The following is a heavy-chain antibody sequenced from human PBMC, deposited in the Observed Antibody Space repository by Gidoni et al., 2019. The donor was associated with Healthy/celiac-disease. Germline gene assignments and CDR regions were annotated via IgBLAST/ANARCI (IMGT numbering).Heavy chain of an antibody. V-gene: IGHV3-9*01. CDR3: AKVECRSQGLGGGNFDY. CDR1: GFTFDDYA. D-gene: IGHD3-16*01. J-gene: IGHJ4*02. CDR2: IRWKSGSI. Sequence: EVQLVESGGGLVQPGRSLSLSCAASGFTFDDYARHWVRQAPGKGRGWVSGIRWKSGSIGYADSVKGRFTISRENAKNSLYLQMNSLRAEDTAWYYWAKVECRSQGLGGGNFDYWGQGTLVTVSS.